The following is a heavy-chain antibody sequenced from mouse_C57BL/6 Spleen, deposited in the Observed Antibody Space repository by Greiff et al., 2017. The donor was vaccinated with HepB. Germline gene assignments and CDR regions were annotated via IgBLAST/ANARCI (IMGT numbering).Heavy chain of an antibody. J-gene: IGHJ4*01. CDR3: ARDEVTNAMDY. CDR1: GFTFSSYA. V-gene: IGHV5-4*01. Sequence: EVMLAESGGGLVKPGGSLKLSCAASGFTFSSYAMSWVRQTPEKRLEWVATISDGGSYTYYPDNVKGRFTISRDNAKNNLYLQMSHLKSEDTAMYYCARDEVTNAMDYWGQGTSVTVSS. D-gene: IGHD2-2*01. CDR2: ISDGGSYT.